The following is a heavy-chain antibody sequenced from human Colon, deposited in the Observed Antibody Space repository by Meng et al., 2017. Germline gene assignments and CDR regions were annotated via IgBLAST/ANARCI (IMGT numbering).Heavy chain of an antibody. Sequence: QVQLQPSGPGLVKPPQTLSLTCAISGYSVSSNRALWHWVRQSPSRGLEWLGQTYYRSEWQNHYGVSVKSRITINADTSRNHFSLHLNSVTPEDTAVYYCTTWYGEYWGQGTLVTVSS. CDR2: TYYRSEWQN. V-gene: IGHV6-1*01. CDR3: TTWYGEY. D-gene: IGHD3-10*01. CDR1: GYSVSSNRAL. J-gene: IGHJ4*02.